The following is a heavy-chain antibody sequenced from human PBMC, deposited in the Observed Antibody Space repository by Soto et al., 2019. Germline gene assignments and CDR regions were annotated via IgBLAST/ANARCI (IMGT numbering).Heavy chain of an antibody. J-gene: IGHJ3*02. Sequence: QVQLVQSGAEVKKPGSSVKVSCKASGGTFSSYAISWVRQAPGQGLEWMGGIIPIFGTANYAQKFQGRVTITADESTSTAYMELSSLRSEDTAVYYCARALTQGYCSGGSCYPEAAFDIWGQGTMVTVSS. CDR2: IIPIFGTA. D-gene: IGHD2-15*01. V-gene: IGHV1-69*12. CDR3: ARALTQGYCSGGSCYPEAAFDI. CDR1: GGTFSSYA.